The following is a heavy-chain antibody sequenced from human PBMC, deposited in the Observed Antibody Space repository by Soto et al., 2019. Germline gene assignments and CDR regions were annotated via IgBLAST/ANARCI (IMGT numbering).Heavy chain of an antibody. CDR3: AHRRRPYNWNYFDY. V-gene: IGHV2-5*01. D-gene: IGHD1-20*01. CDR1: GFSLSTRGVD. CDR2: IYWNDDK. J-gene: IGHJ4*02. Sequence: SGPTLVNPTQPVTLTCNFSGFSLSTRGVDVGWIRQPPGKALEWLALIYWNDDKRYSPSLKSRLTITKDTSKNQVVLTMTNMDPVDTATYYCAHRRRPYNWNYFDYWGQGTLVTVSS.